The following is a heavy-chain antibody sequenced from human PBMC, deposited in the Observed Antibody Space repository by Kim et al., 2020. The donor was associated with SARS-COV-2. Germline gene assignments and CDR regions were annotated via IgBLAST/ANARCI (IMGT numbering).Heavy chain of an antibody. CDR3: ARDHWQWPHGGRDFDY. J-gene: IGHJ4*02. V-gene: IGHV3-74*01. Sequence: SVTGRFTMSRDNAKSTLYLQMNRLRAEDTAVYYCARDHWQWPHGGRDFDYWGQGTLVTVSS. D-gene: IGHD6-19*01.